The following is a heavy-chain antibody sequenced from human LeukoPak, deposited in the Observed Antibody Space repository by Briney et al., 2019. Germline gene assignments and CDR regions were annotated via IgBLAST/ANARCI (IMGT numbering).Heavy chain of an antibody. D-gene: IGHD6-19*01. Sequence: PGGSLRLSCAASEFAFSTYNMNWVRQAPGKGLEWVSYISTGSSTTYYADSVKGRFTISRDNVENSLYLQMNSLRDEDTAVYYCARIGWDGWDFDYWGQGTLVTVSS. V-gene: IGHV3-48*02. CDR3: ARIGWDGWDFDY. J-gene: IGHJ4*02. CDR1: EFAFSTYN. CDR2: ISTGSSTT.